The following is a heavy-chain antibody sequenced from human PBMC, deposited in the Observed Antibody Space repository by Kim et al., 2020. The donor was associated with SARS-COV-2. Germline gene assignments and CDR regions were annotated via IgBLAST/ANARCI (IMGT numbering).Heavy chain of an antibody. CDR1: GGSISSGGYY. CDR3: ARFGGRVDYGMDV. D-gene: IGHD3-3*01. CDR2: IYYSGST. Sequence: SETLSLTCTVSGGSISSGGYYWSWIRQHPGKGLEWIGYIYYSGSTYYNPSLKSRVTISVDTSKNQFSLKLSSVTAADTAVYYCARFGGRVDYGMDVWGQGTTVTVSS. V-gene: IGHV4-31*03. J-gene: IGHJ6*02.